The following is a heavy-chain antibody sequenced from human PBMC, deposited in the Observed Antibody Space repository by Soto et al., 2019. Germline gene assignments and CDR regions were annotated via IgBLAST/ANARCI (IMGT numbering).Heavy chain of an antibody. CDR2: IYYSGST. Sequence: SETLSLTCTVSGGSISSYYWSWIRQPPGKGLEWIGYIYYSGSTNYNPSLKSRVTISVDTSKNQFSLKLSSVTAADTAVYYCAREDCSGGSCSGDNWFDPWGQGTLVTVSS. J-gene: IGHJ5*02. D-gene: IGHD2-15*01. CDR1: GGSISSYY. CDR3: AREDCSGGSCSGDNWFDP. V-gene: IGHV4-59*01.